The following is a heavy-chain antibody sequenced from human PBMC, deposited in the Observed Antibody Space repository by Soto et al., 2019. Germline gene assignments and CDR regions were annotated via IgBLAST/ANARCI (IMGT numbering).Heavy chain of an antibody. CDR2: IYHTGST. CDR1: GASISSTNW. V-gene: IGHV4-4*02. D-gene: IGHD2-15*01. CDR3: ATLPPRIVVVVRPIPT. Sequence: QVQLQESGPRLVKPSGTLSLTCAVSGASISSTNWWTWVRQPPGKGLEWIGEIYHTGSTKYNQSLKSRVTISLDKSNNHFALKRSSVTAADTAVYYCATLPPRIVVVVRPIPTWGQGTLVTVSS. J-gene: IGHJ4*02.